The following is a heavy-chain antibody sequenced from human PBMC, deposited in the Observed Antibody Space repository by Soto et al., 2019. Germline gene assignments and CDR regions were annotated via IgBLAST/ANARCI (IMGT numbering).Heavy chain of an antibody. D-gene: IGHD3-22*01. CDR3: ASHYDSSGYYYRGLDY. CDR1: GGTFSSYA. CDR2: IIPIFGTA. Sequence: QVQLVQSGAEVEKPGSSVKVSCKASGGTFSSYAISWVRQAPGQGLEWMGGIIPIFGTADYAQKFQGRVTITADESTSTAYMELSSLRSEDTAVYYCASHYDSSGYYYRGLDYWGQGTLVTVSS. V-gene: IGHV1-69*12. J-gene: IGHJ4*02.